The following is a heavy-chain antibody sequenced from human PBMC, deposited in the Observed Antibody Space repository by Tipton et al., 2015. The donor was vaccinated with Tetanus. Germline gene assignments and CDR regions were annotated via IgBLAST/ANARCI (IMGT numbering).Heavy chain of an antibody. CDR2: IKSKPDGGTT. CDR1: GLFFNNAW. J-gene: IGHJ4*02. D-gene: IGHD2-21*01. V-gene: IGHV3-15*07. CDR3: TTVGIVGVGYWAAD. Sequence: SLRLSCTTSGLFFNNAWMNWVRQAPGKGLELVGRIKSKPDGGTTDYAARLKDRISISSDDPKNTLLLLTYILSTEAAAMYSWTTVGIVGVGYWAADGGRGSLV.